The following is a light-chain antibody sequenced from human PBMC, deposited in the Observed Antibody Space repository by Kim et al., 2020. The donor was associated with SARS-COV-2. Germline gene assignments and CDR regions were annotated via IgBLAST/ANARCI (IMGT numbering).Light chain of an antibody. J-gene: IGLJ2*01. CDR3: QALERSIVV. Sequence: VSPGQTASITCSGDKLGEKYVCWYQQQPGQSPLLVMYQDTKRPSGIPERFSGSNSGNTATLTISGTQAMDEGDYYCQALERSIVVFGGGTQLTVL. CDR1: KLGEKY. CDR2: QDT. V-gene: IGLV3-1*01.